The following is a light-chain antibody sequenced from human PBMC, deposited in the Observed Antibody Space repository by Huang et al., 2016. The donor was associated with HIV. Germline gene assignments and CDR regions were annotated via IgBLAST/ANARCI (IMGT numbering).Light chain of an antibody. V-gene: IGKV1-39*01. J-gene: IGKJ4*01. CDR1: QNIGTY. CDR2: VAS. CDR3: QQSYSALGLT. Sequence: DIQMTQSPSSLSASVGDRVTIACRASQNIGTYLNWYQQKPGKAPRLLIHVASSLQSGVPSRCSGSGSGTEFTLTISSLQPEDVATNYCQQSYSALGLTFGGGTKVEIK.